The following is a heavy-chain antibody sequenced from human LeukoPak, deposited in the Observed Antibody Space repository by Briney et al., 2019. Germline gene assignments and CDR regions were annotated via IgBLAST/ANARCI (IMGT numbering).Heavy chain of an antibody. CDR2: IYYSGST. Sequence: SETLSLTCTVSGDSISNYYWSWIRQPPGKGLEWIGYIYYSGSTNYNPSLKSRVTISVDTSKNQFSLKLSSVTAADTAVYYCARDHKASLGYYYYGMDVWGQGTTVTVSS. CDR1: GDSISNYY. CDR3: ARDHKASLGYYYYGMDV. V-gene: IGHV4-59*01. J-gene: IGHJ6*02.